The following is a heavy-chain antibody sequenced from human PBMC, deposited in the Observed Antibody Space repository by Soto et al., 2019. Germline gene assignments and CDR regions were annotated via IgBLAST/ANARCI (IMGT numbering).Heavy chain of an antibody. CDR2: ISYDGSNK. D-gene: IGHD1-26*01. J-gene: IGHJ6*02. CDR3: AKDRVGATMKDYYYGMDV. Sequence: GGSLRLSCAASGFTFSSYGMHWVRQAPGKGLEWVAVISYDGSNKYYADSVKGRFTISRDNSKNTLYLQMNSLRAEDTAVYYCAKDRVGATMKDYYYGMDVWGQGTTVTVSS. CDR1: GFTFSSYG. V-gene: IGHV3-30*18.